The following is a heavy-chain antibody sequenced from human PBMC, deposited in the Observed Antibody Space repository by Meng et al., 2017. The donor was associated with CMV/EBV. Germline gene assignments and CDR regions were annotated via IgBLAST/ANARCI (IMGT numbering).Heavy chain of an antibody. J-gene: IGHJ6*02. CDR1: GFTFSSYG. CDR2: IRYDGSNK. Sequence: GESLKISCAASGFTFSSYGMHWVRQAPGKGLEWVAFIRYDGSNKYYADSVKGRFTISRDNSKNTLYLQMNSLRAEDTAVYYCAKDLGVVWGQGTPVTVSS. D-gene: IGHD2-8*01. CDR3: AKDLGVV. V-gene: IGHV3-30*02.